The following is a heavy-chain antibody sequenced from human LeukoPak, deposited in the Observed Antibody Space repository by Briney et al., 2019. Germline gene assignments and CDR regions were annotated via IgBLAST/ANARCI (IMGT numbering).Heavy chain of an antibody. CDR1: GGSISSYY. Sequence: SETLSLTCTVSGGSISSYYWSWLRQPPGKGLEYIGYNHYSGSTNYNPSLKSRVTISLDTSGNQFSLKLRSVPAADTAVYYCASGYCGGACQLGGVDMWGQGTMVTVSS. J-gene: IGHJ3*02. CDR3: ASGYCGGACQLGGVDM. V-gene: IGHV4-59*01. CDR2: NHYSGST. D-gene: IGHD2-21*02.